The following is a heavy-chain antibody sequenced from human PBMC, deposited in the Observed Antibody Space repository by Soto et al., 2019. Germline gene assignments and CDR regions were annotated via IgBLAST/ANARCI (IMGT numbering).Heavy chain of an antibody. CDR3: AHLLYHDSGTQHFDY. Sequence: QITLKESGPTLAKPTQTLTLTCTFSGFSLSTSGMGVGWIRQPPGKALEWLATVYWDDDKRYSTSLQSRLTITKDTSKNQAVLAMTNMDPADTATYFCAHLLYHDSGTQHFDYWGQGTLVTVSS. J-gene: IGHJ4*02. D-gene: IGHD3-10*01. CDR1: GFSLSTSGMG. CDR2: VYWDDDK. V-gene: IGHV2-5*02.